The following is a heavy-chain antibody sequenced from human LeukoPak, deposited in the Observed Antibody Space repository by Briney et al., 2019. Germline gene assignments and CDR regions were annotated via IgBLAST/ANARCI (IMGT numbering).Heavy chain of an antibody. J-gene: IGHJ4*02. D-gene: IGHD4-17*01. CDR1: GGSISSSGHY. Sequence: KSSETLSLTCSVSGGSISSSGHYWGWIRQSPEKGLDWIGSIYSNGNTYYNPSVKSRVTTSVDTSKNQFSLKLTSVTAAETAVYYCARSATVTTGYFDYWGQGALVTVSS. CDR3: ARSATVTTGYFDY. CDR2: IYSNGNT. V-gene: IGHV4-39*07.